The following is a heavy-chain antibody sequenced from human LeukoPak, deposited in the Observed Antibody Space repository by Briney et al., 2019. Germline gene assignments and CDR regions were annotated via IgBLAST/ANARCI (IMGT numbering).Heavy chain of an antibody. J-gene: IGHJ5*02. CDR3: ASLISIEDGNNWFDP. V-gene: IGHV1-2*02. D-gene: IGHD2-21*01. CDR2: INPDSGGT. Sequence: ASVKVSCKASGYTFTGYHMHWVRQAPGQGLEWMGWINPDSGGTDYAQKFQGRVTMTRDTSISTAYMELSRLTSNDTATFYCASLISIEDGNNWFDPWGQGTPVTVSS. CDR1: GYTFTGYH.